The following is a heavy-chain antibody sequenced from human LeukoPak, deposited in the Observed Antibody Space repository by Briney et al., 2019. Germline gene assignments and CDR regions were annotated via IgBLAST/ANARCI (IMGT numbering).Heavy chain of an antibody. CDR3: ARGFLGDYFGSGSYYVFDY. V-gene: IGHV4-4*07. D-gene: IGHD3-10*01. CDR1: GGSISSYY. CDR2: FYTSGST. Sequence: SETLSLTCTVSGGSISSYYWSWIRQPPGKGLEWIGRFYTSGSTKYNPSLKSRVTMSEDTSKNQFSLKLSSVTAADTAVYYCARGFLGDYFGSGSYYVFDYWGQGTLVTVSS. J-gene: IGHJ4*02.